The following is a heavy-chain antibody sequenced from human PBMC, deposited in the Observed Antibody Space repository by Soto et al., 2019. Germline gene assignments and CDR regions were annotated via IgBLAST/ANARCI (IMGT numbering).Heavy chain of an antibody. Sequence: AAVKVSIQASRYTFTSCDINWVRQATGQGLEWMGWMNPIGGNRGYAQKFQGRVTMTRNTSTSNAYMELSSLSSEDTAVYYCAPNYDYWSGYFVNWGQGTRVPVSS. CDR3: APNYDYWSGYFVN. J-gene: IGHJ4*02. CDR1: RYTFTSCD. D-gene: IGHD3-3*01. CDR2: MNPIGGNR. V-gene: IGHV1-8*01.